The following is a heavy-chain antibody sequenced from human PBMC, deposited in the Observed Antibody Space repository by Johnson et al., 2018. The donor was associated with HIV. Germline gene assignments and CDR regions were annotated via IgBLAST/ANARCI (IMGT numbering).Heavy chain of an antibody. CDR2: IRYDGSNK. CDR1: GFTFSSYG. CDR3: AMGTGDHDAFDI. Sequence: QVQLVESGGGVVQPGRSLRLSCAASGFTFSSYGMHWVRQAPGKGLEWVAVIRYDGSNKYYADSVKGRFTISRDNSKNTLYLQMNSLRAEDTAVYYCAMGTGDHDAFDIWGQGTMVTVSS. D-gene: IGHD3/OR15-3a*01. J-gene: IGHJ3*02. V-gene: IGHV3-30*02.